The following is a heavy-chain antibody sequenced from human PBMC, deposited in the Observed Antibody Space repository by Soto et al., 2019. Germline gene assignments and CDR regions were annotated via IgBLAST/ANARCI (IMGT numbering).Heavy chain of an antibody. J-gene: IGHJ6*02. CDR2: IRSKANSYAT. CDR3: TRDRYYYYGMDV. CDR1: GFTFSGSA. V-gene: IGHV3-73*01. Sequence: GGSLRLSCAASGFTFSGSAMHWVRQASGKGLEWVGRIRSKANSYATAYAASVKGRFTISRDDSKNTAYLQMNSLKTEDTAVYYCTRDRYYYYGMDVWGQGTTVTVSS.